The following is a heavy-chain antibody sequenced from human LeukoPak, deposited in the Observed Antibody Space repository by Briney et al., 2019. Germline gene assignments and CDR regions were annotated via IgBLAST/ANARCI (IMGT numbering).Heavy chain of an antibody. CDR1: DDSISDYY. J-gene: IGHJ4*02. D-gene: IGHD3-16*01. CDR3: TRGAGWLIDY. CDR2: FHNSGTS. V-gene: IGHV4-59*01. Sequence: SETLSLTCTVSDDSISDYYRGWIRQPPGKGPEWIGYFHNSGTSTYNPSLKSRVTISADTSKNQFSLKLNSLTTADTAVYYCTRGAGWLIDYWGQGILVTVSS.